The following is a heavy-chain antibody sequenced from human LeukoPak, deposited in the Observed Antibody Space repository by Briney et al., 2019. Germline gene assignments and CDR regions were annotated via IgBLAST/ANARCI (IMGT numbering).Heavy chain of an antibody. CDR2: IYYSGST. D-gene: IGHD3-10*01. CDR1: GGSISSGGYS. J-gene: IGHJ6*03. Sequence: SETLSLTCAVSGGSISSGGYSWSWIRQPPGKGLEWIGYIYYSGSTYYNPSLKSRVTISVDTSKNQFSLKLSSVTAADTAVYYCARGGYYYGSGSYYKGVGYYYYMDVWGKGTTVTVSS. CDR3: ARGGYYYGSGSYYKGVGYYYYMDV. V-gene: IGHV4-61*08.